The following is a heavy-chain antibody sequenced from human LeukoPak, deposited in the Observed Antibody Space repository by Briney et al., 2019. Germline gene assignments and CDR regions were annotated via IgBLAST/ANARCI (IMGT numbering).Heavy chain of an antibody. J-gene: IGHJ6*02. V-gene: IGHV4-59*01. CDR1: GDSISYYY. D-gene: IGHD4-17*01. Sequence: SETLSLTCTVSGDSISYYYWSWIRQSPGKGLEWIGYIYYSGTTNYNPSLKSRVTISVATSKNQFSLQLRSVTAADTAVYYCAREDPQTTVPEGMDVWGQGTTVTVSS. CDR2: IYYSGTT. CDR3: AREDPQTTVPEGMDV.